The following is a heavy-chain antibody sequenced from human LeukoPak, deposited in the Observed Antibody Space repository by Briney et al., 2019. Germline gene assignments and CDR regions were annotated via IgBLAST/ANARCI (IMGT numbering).Heavy chain of an antibody. CDR3: ARGLVSEVRGNNWFAP. D-gene: IGHD3-10*01. Sequence: AETLSLTCAVYGGSFRGYYWSWIRDPPGKGLEWRGDINHSGSTNYNPSLKSRVNISVDTSKNQFSLKLTYVTAEHPAVYYCARGLVSEVRGNNWFAPSGQGTLVTVSS. CDR2: INHSGST. V-gene: IGHV4-34*01. CDR1: GGSFRGYY. J-gene: IGHJ5*02.